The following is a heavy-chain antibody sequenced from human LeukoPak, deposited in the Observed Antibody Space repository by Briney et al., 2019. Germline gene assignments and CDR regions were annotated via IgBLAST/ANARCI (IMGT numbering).Heavy chain of an antibody. D-gene: IGHD3-22*01. CDR1: GGPISNYY. CDR3: ARWYYDSSGTRWFDP. CDR2: IYYSGST. Sequence: SETLSLTCTVSGGPISNYYWSWIRQPPGKGLEWIGYIYYSGSTNYNPSLKSRVTISADTSKNQFSLKLSSVTAADTAVYYYARWYYDSSGTRWFDPWGQGILVTVSS. V-gene: IGHV4-59*08. J-gene: IGHJ5*02.